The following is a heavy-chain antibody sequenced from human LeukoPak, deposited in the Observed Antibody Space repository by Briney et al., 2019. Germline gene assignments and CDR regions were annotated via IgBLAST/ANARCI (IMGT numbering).Heavy chain of an antibody. CDR3: ARVGSYSFGDSFDY. CDR1: GFTFDDDA. Sequence: GGSLRLSCAASGFTFDDDAMSWVRQAPGKGLEWVSGINWNGGSTGYADSVKGRFTISRDNSKKSLYLQMNSLRAEVTALYYCARVGSYSFGDSFDYWGQGTLVTVSS. D-gene: IGHD3-10*01. CDR2: INWNGGST. V-gene: IGHV3-20*04. J-gene: IGHJ4*02.